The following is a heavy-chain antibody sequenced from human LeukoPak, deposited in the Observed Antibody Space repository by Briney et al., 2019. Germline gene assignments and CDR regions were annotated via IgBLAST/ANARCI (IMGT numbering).Heavy chain of an antibody. V-gene: IGHV3-7*01. CDR1: GFTFRNLW. CDR2: IKEEGREK. J-gene: IGHJ3*02. Sequence: GGSLTLSCGPSGFTFRNLWMSWVRQAPGKGREWVANIKEEGREKYHVHSVKGRLTVSSDKATNSPYMEMDSLRGDGTGVSYCAKISVYAFDIWRQGRMVTVRS. D-gene: IGHD2/OR15-2a*01. CDR3: AKISVYAFDI.